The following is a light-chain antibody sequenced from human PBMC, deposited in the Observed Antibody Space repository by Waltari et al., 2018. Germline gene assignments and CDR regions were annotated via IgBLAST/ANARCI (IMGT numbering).Light chain of an antibody. CDR3: QQYYSYPPVT. Sequence: AIRMTQSPSSFSASTGDRVTITCRASQGISSYLAWYQQKPGKAPKLLIYAASTLQSGVPSRFSGSGAGTDFTLTISCLQPEDFATYYCQQYYSYPPVTFGGGTKVEIK. CDR2: AAS. J-gene: IGKJ4*01. V-gene: IGKV1-8*01. CDR1: QGISSY.